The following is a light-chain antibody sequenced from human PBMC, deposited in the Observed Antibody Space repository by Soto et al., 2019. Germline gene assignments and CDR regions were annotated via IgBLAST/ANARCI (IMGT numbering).Light chain of an antibody. J-gene: IGKJ4*01. CDR2: KAS. CDR1: QSISSW. Sequence: DIPVTQSPSSLAASVGDIVSMTCRASQSISSWLAWYQQKPGKAPKLLIYKASSLESGVPSRFSGSGSGTEFTLTISSLQPDDFATYYCQQYLTYSSLTFGGGTKVDNK. CDR3: QQYLTYSSLT. V-gene: IGKV1-5*03.